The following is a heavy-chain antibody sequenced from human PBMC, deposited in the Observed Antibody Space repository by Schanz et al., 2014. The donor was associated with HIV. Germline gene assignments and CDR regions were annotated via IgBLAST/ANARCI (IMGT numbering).Heavy chain of an antibody. Sequence: QVQLVESGGGVVQPGRSLRLSCTASGFTFSNFGMHWVRQAPGKGLEWVALISYDGSNKYYADSVKGRFTISRDISKNTLYLQMNSLRAEDTAVYYCAKEEQQLGGVGGYHFDYWGQGTTVTVSS. CDR2: ISYDGSNK. D-gene: IGHD6-13*01. CDR3: AKEEQQLGGVGGYHFDY. V-gene: IGHV3-30*18. CDR1: GFTFSNFG. J-gene: IGHJ4*03.